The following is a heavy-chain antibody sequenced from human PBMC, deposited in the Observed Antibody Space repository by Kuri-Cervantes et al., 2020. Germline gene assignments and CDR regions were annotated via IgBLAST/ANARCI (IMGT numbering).Heavy chain of an antibody. D-gene: IGHD3-3*01. CDR2: IYYSGST. CDR3: ARIIPPRATRIKFYYYGMNV. J-gene: IGHJ6*02. Sequence: SETLSLTCTVSGGSISSYYWSWIRQPPGKGLEWIGYIYYSGSTNYNPSLKSRVTISVDTSKNQFSLRFTSVTAADTAVYYCARIIPPRATRIKFYYYGMNVWGQGTTVNRLL. V-gene: IGHV4-59*12. CDR1: GGSISSYY.